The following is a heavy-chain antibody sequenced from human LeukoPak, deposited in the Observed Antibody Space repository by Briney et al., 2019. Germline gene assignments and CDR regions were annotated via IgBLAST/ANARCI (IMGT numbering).Heavy chain of an antibody. Sequence: PSETLSLTCIVPGGSISGSSYYWAWIRQSPGKGLEWIGTFSSGGSAYYNPSLTSRVSISKDTSDNQFSLRLYSVTAADTAVYYCARKQTGTMYDVWGQGTQVTVSS. CDR2: FSSGGSA. CDR3: ARKQTGTMYDV. CDR1: GGSISGSSYY. D-gene: IGHD1-7*01. J-gene: IGHJ4*02. V-gene: IGHV4-39*07.